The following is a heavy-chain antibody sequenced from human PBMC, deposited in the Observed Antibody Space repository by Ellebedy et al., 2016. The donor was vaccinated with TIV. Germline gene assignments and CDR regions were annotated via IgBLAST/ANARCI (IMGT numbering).Heavy chain of an antibody. CDR1: GGSISSSNW. D-gene: IGHD6-19*01. J-gene: IGHJ4*02. V-gene: IGHV4-4*02. CDR2: IYHSGST. Sequence: GSLRLSCAVSGGSISSSNWWSWVRQPPGKGLEWIGEIYHSGSTNYNPSLKSRVTISVDKSKNQFSLKLSSVTAADTAVYYCARVGQWLVFDYWGQGTLVTVSS. CDR3: ARVGQWLVFDY.